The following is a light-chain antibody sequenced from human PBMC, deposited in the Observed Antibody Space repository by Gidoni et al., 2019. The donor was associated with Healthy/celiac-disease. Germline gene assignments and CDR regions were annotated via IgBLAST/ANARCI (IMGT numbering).Light chain of an antibody. CDR2: EVS. CDR3: CSYAGSSTLV. V-gene: IGLV2-23*02. CDR1: SSDVGSYDL. Sequence: QSALTQPASVSGSPGQSITISCTGTSSDVGSYDLVSCYQQHPGKAPKLMIYEVSKRPSGVSNRFSGSKSGNTASLTISGLQAEDEADYYCCSYAGSSTLVFGGGTKLTVL. J-gene: IGLJ2*01.